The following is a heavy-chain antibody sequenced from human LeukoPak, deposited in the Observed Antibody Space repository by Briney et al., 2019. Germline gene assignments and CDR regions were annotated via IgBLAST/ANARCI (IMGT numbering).Heavy chain of an antibody. J-gene: IGHJ4*02. CDR1: GGSISSSNW. V-gene: IGHV4-4*02. Sequence: PSETLSLTCAVSGGSISSSNWWSWVRQPPGKGLEWIGEIYHSGSTNYNPSLKSRVTISVDTSKNQFSLKLSSVTAADTAVYYCARWYYDFWSGYPLTRIDYWGQGTLVTVSS. D-gene: IGHD3-3*01. CDR3: ARWYYDFWSGYPLTRIDY. CDR2: IYHSGST.